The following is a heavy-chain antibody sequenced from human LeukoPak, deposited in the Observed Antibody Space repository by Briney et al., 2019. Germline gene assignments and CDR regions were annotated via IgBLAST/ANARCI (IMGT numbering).Heavy chain of an antibody. CDR2: ISYDGSNK. Sequence: GRSLRLSCAASGFTFSSYAMHWVRQAPGKGLEWVAVISYDGSNKYYADSVKGRFTISRDNSKNTLSLQMNSLRVEDTALYYCAKEIAVVGDFDAWGQGTLVTVSS. V-gene: IGHV3-30-3*02. CDR1: GFTFSSYA. CDR3: AKEIAVVGDFDA. D-gene: IGHD6-19*01. J-gene: IGHJ3*01.